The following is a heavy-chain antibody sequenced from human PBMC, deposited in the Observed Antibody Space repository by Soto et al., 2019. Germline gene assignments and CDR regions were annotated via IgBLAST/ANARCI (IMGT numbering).Heavy chain of an antibody. V-gene: IGHV3-23*01. Sequence: GGSLRLSCAASGFTFSSYAMSWVRQAPGKGLEWVSAISGSGGSTYYADSGKGRFTISRDNSKNTLYLQMNSLRAEDTAVYYCASFLTPTVTTTHPFDYWGQGTLVTVSS. J-gene: IGHJ4*02. CDR2: ISGSGGST. CDR1: GFTFSSYA. CDR3: ASFLTPTVTTTHPFDY. D-gene: IGHD4-17*01.